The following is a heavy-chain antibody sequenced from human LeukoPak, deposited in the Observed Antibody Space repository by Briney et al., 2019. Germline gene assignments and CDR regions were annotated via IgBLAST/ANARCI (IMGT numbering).Heavy chain of an antibody. CDR3: AKEAAAAIGGMDV. CDR2: ISSSSSTI. Sequence: PGGSLRLSCAGSGFIFSSYSMNWVRQVPGKGLEWVSYISSSSSTIYYADSVKGRFTSSRDNAKKSLYLQMNSLRVEDTAVYYCAKEAAAAIGGMDVWGQGTTVTVSS. CDR1: GFIFSSYS. D-gene: IGHD6-13*01. V-gene: IGHV3-48*01. J-gene: IGHJ6*02.